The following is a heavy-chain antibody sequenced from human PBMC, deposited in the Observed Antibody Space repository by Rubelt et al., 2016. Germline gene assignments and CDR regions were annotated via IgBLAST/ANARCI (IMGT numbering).Heavy chain of an antibody. J-gene: IGHJ3*02. CDR1: GASFSGYY. D-gene: IGHD2-21*01. CDR2: INHSGST. Sequence: QVQLQQWGAGLLKPSETLSLTCAVYGASFSGYYWSWIRQPPGKGLEWIGEINHSGSTNHNSSPQSRVTKYIDTSKNQFALRRGPGTASDTAVYYCARGNVVGILDGFEIWGQGTTVTVSS. CDR3: ARGNVVGILDGFEI. V-gene: IGHV4-34*01.